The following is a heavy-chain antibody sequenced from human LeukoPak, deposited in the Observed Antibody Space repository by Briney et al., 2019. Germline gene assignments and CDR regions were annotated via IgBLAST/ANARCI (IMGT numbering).Heavy chain of an antibody. Sequence: GGSLRLSCAASGLTFSNAWMSWVRQAPGKGLEWVSAISGSGGSTYYADSVKGRFTISRDNSKNTLYLQMNSLRAEDTAVYYCATGYIWSWGQGTLVTVSS. CDR2: ISGSGGST. V-gene: IGHV3-23*01. CDR1: GLTFSNAW. J-gene: IGHJ5*02. CDR3: ATGYIWS. D-gene: IGHD6-13*01.